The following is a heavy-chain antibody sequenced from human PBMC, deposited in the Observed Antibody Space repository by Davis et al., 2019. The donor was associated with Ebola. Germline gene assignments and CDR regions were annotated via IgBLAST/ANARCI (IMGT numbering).Heavy chain of an antibody. CDR2: MNPNSGNT. V-gene: IGHV1-8*01. CDR3: ARFKGRDGYNHPGGLDY. J-gene: IGHJ4*02. D-gene: IGHD5-24*01. Sequence: ASVKVSCKASGYTFTSYDINWVRQATGQGLEWMGWMNPNSGNTGYAQKFQGRVTMTRNTSISTAYMELSSLRSEDTAVYYCARFKGRDGYNHPGGLDYWGQGTLVTVSS. CDR1: GYTFTSYD.